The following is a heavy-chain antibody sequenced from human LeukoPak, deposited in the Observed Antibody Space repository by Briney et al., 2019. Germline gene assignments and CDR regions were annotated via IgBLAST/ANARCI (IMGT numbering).Heavy chain of an antibody. CDR1: GFTFSSYA. D-gene: IGHD6-19*01. Sequence: PGGSLGLSCAASGFTFSSYAMSWARQAPGKGPQWVSAISGSGGSTYFADSVKGRFTISRDNSKNTLYLQMNSLRAEDTAVYYCAIQAPIAVEPWGQGTLVTVSS. CDR3: AIQAPIAVEP. J-gene: IGHJ5*02. V-gene: IGHV3-23*01. CDR2: ISGSGGST.